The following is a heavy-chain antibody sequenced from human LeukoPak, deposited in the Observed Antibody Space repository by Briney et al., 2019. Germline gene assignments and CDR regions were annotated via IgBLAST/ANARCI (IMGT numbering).Heavy chain of an antibody. CDR2: ITTSTGKP. CDR3: ARDASMINFDY. V-gene: IGHV7-4-1*02. J-gene: IGHJ4*02. D-gene: IGHD3-16*01. Sequence: ASVKVSCKASGYTFTVYSTNWLRQAPGQGLEWMGWITTSTGKPTYAQGFTGRFVFSLDTSVSTTYLHINSLKAEDTAVYYCARDASMINFDYWGQGSLVTVSP. CDR1: GYTFTVYS.